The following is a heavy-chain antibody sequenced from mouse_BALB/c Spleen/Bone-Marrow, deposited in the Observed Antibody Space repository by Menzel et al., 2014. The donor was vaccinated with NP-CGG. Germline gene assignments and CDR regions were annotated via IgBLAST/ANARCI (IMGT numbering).Heavy chain of an antibody. CDR3: AREGSTMITTPFAY. V-gene: IGHV2-9*02. J-gene: IGHJ3*01. Sequence: QVQLKESGPGLVALSQSLSITCTVSGFSLTSYGVHWVRQPPGKGLEWLGVIWAGGSTNYNSALMSRLSISKDNSKSQVFLKMNSLQTDDTAMYYCAREGSTMITTPFAYWGQGTLVTVSA. D-gene: IGHD2-4*01. CDR2: IWAGGST. CDR1: GFSLTSYG.